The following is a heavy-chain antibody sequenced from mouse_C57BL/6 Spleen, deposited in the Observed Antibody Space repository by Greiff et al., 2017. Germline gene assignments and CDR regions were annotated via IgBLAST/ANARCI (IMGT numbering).Heavy chain of an antibody. D-gene: IGHD2-3*01. Sequence: DVMLVESGRGLVKPGGSLKLSCAASGFTFSDYGMHWVRQAPEKGLEWVAYISSGSSTIYYADTVKGRFTISRDNAKNTLFLQMTSLRSEDTAMYYCARPIYDGYYVFDYWGQGTTLTVSS. V-gene: IGHV5-17*01. CDR1: GFTFSDYG. CDR3: ARPIYDGYYVFDY. CDR2: ISSGSSTI. J-gene: IGHJ2*01.